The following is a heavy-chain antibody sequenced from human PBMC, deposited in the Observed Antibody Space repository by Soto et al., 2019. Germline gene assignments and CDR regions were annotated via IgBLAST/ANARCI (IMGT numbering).Heavy chain of an antibody. V-gene: IGHV4-34*01. J-gene: IGHJ6*02. D-gene: IGHD1-26*01. CDR1: GGSFSGYY. CDR3: ARGEWELGTQGYYYYGMDV. CDR2: INHSGST. Sequence: QVQLQQWGAGLLKPSETLSLTCAVYGGSFSGYYWSWIRQPPGKGLEWIGEINHSGSTNYNPSLKRRVTISVDTSKNQFSLKLSSVTAADTAVYYCARGEWELGTQGYYYYGMDVWGQGTTVTVSS.